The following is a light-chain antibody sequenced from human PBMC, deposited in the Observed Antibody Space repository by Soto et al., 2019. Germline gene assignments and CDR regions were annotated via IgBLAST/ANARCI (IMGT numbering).Light chain of an antibody. J-gene: IGKJ1*01. CDR2: DAS. CDR1: QSISFY. CDR3: QQRSNWQWT. Sequence: EIVLTQSPATLSLSPGESATLSCRASQSISFYLAWYQQKPGQAPRLLIYDASNRAAGIPGRFSGSGSGTDFTLTISSLEPEDFAVYYGQQRSNWQWTFGQGTKVEVK. V-gene: IGKV3-11*01.